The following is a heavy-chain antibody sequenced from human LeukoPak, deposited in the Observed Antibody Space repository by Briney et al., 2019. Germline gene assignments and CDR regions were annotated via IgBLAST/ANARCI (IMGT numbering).Heavy chain of an antibody. J-gene: IGHJ4*02. CDR3: ARVQRELMWYYFDY. V-gene: IGHV3-66*02. D-gene: IGHD1-1*01. CDR1: GFTVSSNY. Sequence: GGSLSLSCAASGFTVSSNYMSWVRQAPGKGLEWVSVIYSGGSTYYADSVKGRFTISRDNSKNTLYLQMNSLRAEDTAVYYCARVQRELMWYYFDYWGQGTLVTVSS. CDR2: IYSGGST.